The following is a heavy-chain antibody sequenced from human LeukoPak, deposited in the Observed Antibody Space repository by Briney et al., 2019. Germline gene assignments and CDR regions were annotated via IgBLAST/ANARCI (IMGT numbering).Heavy chain of an antibody. CDR2: IFYSGHT. J-gene: IGHJ5*02. V-gene: IGHV4-59*11. CDR3: ARDTDRRSSPGSWFDP. D-gene: IGHD2-15*01. Sequence: SETLSLTCTVSGGSITSHSWSWIRQPPGKGLEWIGYIFYSGHTNYNPSLRSRVTISVDTSKTQFSLRLSSVTATDTAVYYCARDTDRRSSPGSWFDPWGQGTLVTVSS. CDR1: GGSITSHS.